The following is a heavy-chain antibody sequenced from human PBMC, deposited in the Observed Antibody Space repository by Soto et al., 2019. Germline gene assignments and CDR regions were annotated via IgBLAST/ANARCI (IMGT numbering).Heavy chain of an antibody. CDR3: ARGNLDV. Sequence: QVQVVESGGGVVQPGKSLRLSCAASAFTLSKFVMHWVRQAPGRGLEWVAVTSNDGSNTFYADSVKGRSAISRDNSKNTVYRQMNSLRTEDTAVYYCARGNLDVWGQGTTVTVSS. CDR2: TSNDGSNT. CDR1: AFTLSKFV. D-gene: IGHD1-7*01. J-gene: IGHJ6*02. V-gene: IGHV3-30*09.